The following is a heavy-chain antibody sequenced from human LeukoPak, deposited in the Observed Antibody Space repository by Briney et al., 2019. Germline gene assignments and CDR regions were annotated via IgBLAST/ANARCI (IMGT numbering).Heavy chain of an antibody. D-gene: IGHD6-13*01. Sequence: MHGESLKISCKGSGYIFSNYWSVWRRQMPGKGLEWMGIIYPGDSDTRYSPSFQGQVTISADKSISTAYLQWRSLKVSDTGMYYCARHARGTLVPIDNTWFKPWGQGTRVTVSS. CDR1: GYIFSNYW. J-gene: IGHJ5*02. CDR3: ARHARGTLVPIDNTWFKP. V-gene: IGHV5-51*01. CDR2: IYPGDSDT.